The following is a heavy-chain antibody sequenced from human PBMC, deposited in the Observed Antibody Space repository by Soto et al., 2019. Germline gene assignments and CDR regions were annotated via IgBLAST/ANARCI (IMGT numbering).Heavy chain of an antibody. CDR1: GGSIRNYF. D-gene: IGHD5-18*01. Sequence: PSETLSLTCTVSGGSIRNYFWSWIRQPPGKGLEWIGYVYSSGSTHYNPSLQSRVTISADTSKNQVSLKVSSVTAADTAVYYCARDHPHSYGVYYFDYWGQGTPVTVSS. CDR3: ARDHPHSYGVYYFDY. V-gene: IGHV4-59*01. J-gene: IGHJ4*02. CDR2: VYSSGST.